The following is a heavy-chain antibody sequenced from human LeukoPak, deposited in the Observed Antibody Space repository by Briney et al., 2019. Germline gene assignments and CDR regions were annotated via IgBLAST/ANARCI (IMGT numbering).Heavy chain of an antibody. CDR2: INHSGST. D-gene: IGHD3-16*01. J-gene: IGHJ5*02. V-gene: IGHV4-34*01. CDR1: GGSLSGYY. Sequence: PSETLSLTCAVYGGSLSGYYWSWIRQPPGKGMEWIGEINHSGSTNYNASLKSRVTISLDTSKNQLSLKLTSVTAADTAVYYCARGEPLRLGELDYFDPWGQGTLVTVSS. CDR3: ARGEPLRLGELDYFDP.